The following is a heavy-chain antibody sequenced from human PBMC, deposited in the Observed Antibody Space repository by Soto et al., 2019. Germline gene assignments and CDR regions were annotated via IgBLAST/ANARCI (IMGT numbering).Heavy chain of an antibody. CDR3: ARSQVGSSSLPIYYYYYYGRAV. J-gene: IGHJ6*02. CDR2: VIPIFGTP. Sequence: QVQLVQSGAEVKKPVSSVKVSCKAPGGTFRTYAISWVRQAPGQGLEWMGGVIPIFGTPKYARKFQGRVTITAYESTSTGYMELRRMRSEDTAVYYCARSQVGSSSLPIYYYYYYGRAVWGHGTTVTVSS. CDR1: GGTFRTYA. D-gene: IGHD3-3*02. V-gene: IGHV1-69*01.